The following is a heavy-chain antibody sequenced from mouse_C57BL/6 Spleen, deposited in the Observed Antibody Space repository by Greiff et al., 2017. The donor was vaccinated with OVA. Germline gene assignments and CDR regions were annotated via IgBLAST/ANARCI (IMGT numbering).Heavy chain of an antibody. J-gene: IGHJ3*01. Sequence: VQLKESGPGLVKPSQSLSLTCSVTGYSVTSGYYWNWIRQFPGNKLEWMGYISYDGSNNYNPSLKNRISITRDTSKNQFFLKLNSVTTEDTATYYCARARLRWFAYWGQGTLVTVSA. CDR2: ISYDGSN. CDR3: ARARLRWFAY. CDR1: GYSVTSGYY. D-gene: IGHD2-4*01. V-gene: IGHV3-6*01.